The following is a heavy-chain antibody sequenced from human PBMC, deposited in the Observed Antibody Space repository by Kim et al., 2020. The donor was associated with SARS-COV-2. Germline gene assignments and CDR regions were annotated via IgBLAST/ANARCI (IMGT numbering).Heavy chain of an antibody. CDR1: GFTFSSYG. V-gene: IGHV3-30*03. J-gene: IGHJ4*02. CDR3: ARGGSPTRTFCLDY. D-gene: IGHD2-15*01. CDR2: ISYDGSNK. Sequence: GGSLRLSCAASGFTFSSYGMHWVRQAPGKGLEWVAVISYDGSNKYYADSVKGRFTISRDNSKNTLYLQMNSLRAEDTAVYYCARGGSPTRTFCLDYWGQGTLVTVSS.